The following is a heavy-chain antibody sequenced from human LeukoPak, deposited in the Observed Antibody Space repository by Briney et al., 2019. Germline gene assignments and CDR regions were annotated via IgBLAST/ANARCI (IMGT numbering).Heavy chain of an antibody. CDR1: GFTFSGFG. D-gene: IGHD4/OR15-4a*01. V-gene: IGHV3-30*02. CDR2: IQYDGSNK. CDR3: AKDFWHLTMASGKEDS. Sequence: GGSLRLSCVASGFTFSGFGMHWIRQAPGKGLEWVTFIQYDGSNKQYADSVKGRFTISRDNSKNMLYLQMNSLRPEDSGVYYCAKDFWHLTMASGKEDSWGQGTLVTVSS. J-gene: IGHJ4*02.